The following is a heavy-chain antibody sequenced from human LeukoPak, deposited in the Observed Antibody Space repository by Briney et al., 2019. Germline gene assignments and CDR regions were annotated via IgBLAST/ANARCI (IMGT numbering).Heavy chain of an antibody. CDR3: ARSKMLLREGFDY. V-gene: IGHV4-59*01. CDR2: IKYNGYT. CDR1: GGSINNDY. J-gene: IGHJ4*02. Sequence: SGTLSLTCTVSGGSINNDYWSWIRQPPGKGLEWLGYIKYNGYTNYNPSLKSRVTMSIDASKKQFSLKLSSVTAADTAVYYCARSKMLLREGFDYWGQGTLVTVSS. D-gene: IGHD3-16*01.